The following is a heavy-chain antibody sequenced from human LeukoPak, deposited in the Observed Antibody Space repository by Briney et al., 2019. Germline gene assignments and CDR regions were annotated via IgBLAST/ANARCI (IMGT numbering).Heavy chain of an antibody. CDR2: INDSENT. V-gene: IGHV4-34*01. Sequence: SETLFLTCAVYRGSFRGYYWSWIRQFPGKGLEWIGEINDSENTNYNPSLKSRVTISVDTPKNQFSLRLSSVTAADTAVYYCARAGGRTGYSLDFDYWGQGTLVTVSS. D-gene: IGHD3-9*01. CDR1: RGSFRGYY. J-gene: IGHJ4*02. CDR3: ARAGGRTGYSLDFDY.